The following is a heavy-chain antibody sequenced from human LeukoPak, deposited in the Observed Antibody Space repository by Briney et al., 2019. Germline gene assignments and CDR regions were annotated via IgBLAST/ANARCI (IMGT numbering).Heavy chain of an antibody. V-gene: IGHV3-23*01. Sequence: GGSLRLSCAASGFTFSSYAMSWVRQAPGKGLEWVSAISGSGGSTYYADSVKGRFTISRDNSKNTLYQQMNSLRAEDTAVYYCAKNGRSSMSPNWFDPWGQGTLVTVSS. CDR2: ISGSGGST. CDR3: AKNGRSSMSPNWFDP. D-gene: IGHD6-6*01. CDR1: GFTFSSYA. J-gene: IGHJ5*02.